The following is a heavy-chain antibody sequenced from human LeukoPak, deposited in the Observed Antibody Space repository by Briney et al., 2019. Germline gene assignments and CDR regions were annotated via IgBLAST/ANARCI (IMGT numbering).Heavy chain of an antibody. V-gene: IGHV1-69*01. CDR3: ARAWRAAGSLYYYYYGMDV. J-gene: IGHJ6*02. Sequence: SVKVSCKASGGTFSSYAISWVRQAPGQGLEWMGGIIPIFGTANYAQKFQGRVTITADESTSTAYMELSSLRSEDTAVYYCARAWRAAGSLYYYYYGMDVWGQGTTVTVSS. CDR2: IIPIFGTA. D-gene: IGHD2-15*01. CDR1: GGTFSSYA.